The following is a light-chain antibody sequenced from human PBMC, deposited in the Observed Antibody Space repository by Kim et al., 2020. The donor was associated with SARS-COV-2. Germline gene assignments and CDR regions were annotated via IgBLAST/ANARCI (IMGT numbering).Light chain of an antibody. V-gene: IGLV1-47*01. CDR3: ATWDDSLSGPV. Sequence: SELTQPPSASGTPGQRVTISCSGSSSNIGRDSVYWYQQLPGEAPKLLIYTNDQRPSGVPDRFSGSKSGTAASLAISGLRSEDEADYYCATWDDSLSGPVFGGGTQLTVL. J-gene: IGLJ3*02. CDR1: SSNIGRDS. CDR2: TND.